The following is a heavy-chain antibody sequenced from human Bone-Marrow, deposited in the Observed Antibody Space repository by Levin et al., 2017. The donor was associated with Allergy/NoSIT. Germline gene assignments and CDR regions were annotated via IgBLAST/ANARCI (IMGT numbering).Heavy chain of an antibody. CDR3: AREIQGWPNDY. V-gene: IGHV3-74*01. D-gene: IGHD6-19*01. J-gene: IGHJ4*02. Sequence: ASVKVSCAASGFTFTTSWMHWVRQAPGKGLVWVSRIKSDGSITSYADSVKGRFTISRDNAKNTLYLQMNSLRVEDTAVYYCAREIQGWPNDYWGQGTLVTVSS. CDR2: IKSDGSIT. CDR1: GFTFTTSW.